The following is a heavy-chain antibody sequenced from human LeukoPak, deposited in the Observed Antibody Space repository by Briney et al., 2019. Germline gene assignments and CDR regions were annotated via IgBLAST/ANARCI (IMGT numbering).Heavy chain of an antibody. D-gene: IGHD6-13*01. V-gene: IGHV3-33*01. Sequence: GRSLRLSCAASGFTFSTYGMHWVRQAPGKGLEWVAVIWNDGSNKYYADSVKGRFTISRDISKNTLHLQMNSLRAEDTAIYYCARGGIAAADIDYGGQETLVTVSS. J-gene: IGHJ4*02. CDR2: IWNDGSNK. CDR3: ARGGIAAADIDY. CDR1: GFTFSTYG.